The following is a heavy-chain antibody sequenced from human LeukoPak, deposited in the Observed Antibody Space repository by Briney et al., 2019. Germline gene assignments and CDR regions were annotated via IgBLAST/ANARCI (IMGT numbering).Heavy chain of an antibody. CDR1: GFTYSSYA. CDR3: AKGESNWDYYFDY. D-gene: IGHD7-27*01. J-gene: IGHJ4*02. CDR2: ISSSGGST. Sequence: GGSLRLPCAASGFTYSSYAMSWVRQAPGKGLEWVSAISSSGGSTYYADSVKGRFTISRDNSKNTLFLQMNSLRAEDTAVYYCAKGESNWDYYFDYWGQGTLVTVSS. V-gene: IGHV3-23*01.